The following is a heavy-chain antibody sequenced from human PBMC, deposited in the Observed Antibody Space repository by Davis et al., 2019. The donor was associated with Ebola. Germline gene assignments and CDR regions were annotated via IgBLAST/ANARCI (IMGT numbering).Heavy chain of an antibody. D-gene: IGHD1-14*01. CDR2: ISSDSDYI. Sequence: GESLKISCAASGFTFSSYYMNWVRQAPGKGLEWVSSISSDSDYIYYADSAKGRFTISRDNAKNSLYLQMNSLRAEDTAVYYCANNPNELYYYYYYGMDVWGQGATVTVSS. CDR1: GFTFSSYY. V-gene: IGHV3-21*04. J-gene: IGHJ6*02. CDR3: ANNPNELYYYYYYGMDV.